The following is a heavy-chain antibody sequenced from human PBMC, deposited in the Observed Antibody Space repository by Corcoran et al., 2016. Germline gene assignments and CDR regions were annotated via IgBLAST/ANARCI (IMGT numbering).Heavy chain of an antibody. Sequence: EVQLVESGGGLVQPGWSPRLSCAASGFTFSSYSMNWVRQAPGKGLEWVSFISSSSSTIYYADSVKSRFTISRDNAKNSLYLQMNSVRAEETAVYYCARDHYDYCESSGYNDDWGQGTMVTVSS. V-gene: IGHV3-48*04. CDR3: ARDHYDYCESSGYNDD. D-gene: IGHD3-22*01. CDR1: GFTFSSYS. CDR2: ISSSSSTI. J-gene: IGHJ4*02.